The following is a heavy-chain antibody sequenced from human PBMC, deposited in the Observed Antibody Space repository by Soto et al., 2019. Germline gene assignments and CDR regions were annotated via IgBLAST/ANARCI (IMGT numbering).Heavy chain of an antibody. Sequence: SETLSLTCTVSGGSISSGDYYWSWIRQPPGKGLEWIGYIYYSGSTYYNPSLKSRVTISVDTSKNQFSLKLSSVTAADTAVYYCARAVELRFLEWFDAFDIWGQGTMVT. CDR3: ARAVELRFLEWFDAFDI. D-gene: IGHD3-3*01. CDR2: IYYSGST. J-gene: IGHJ3*02. V-gene: IGHV4-30-4*02. CDR1: GGSISSGDYY.